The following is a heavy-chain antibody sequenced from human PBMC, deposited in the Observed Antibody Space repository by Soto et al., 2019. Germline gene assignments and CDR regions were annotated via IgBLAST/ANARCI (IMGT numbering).Heavy chain of an antibody. CDR1: GGTFSSYA. CDR3: ARDCTLGGGDFYNTFDY. J-gene: IGHJ4*02. Sequence: SVKVSCNASGGTFSSYAISWVRQAPGQGLEWMGGIIPIFGTANYAQKFQGRVTITADESTSTAYMELSSLRSEDTAVYYCARDCTLGGGDFYNTFDYRGQVTLVPTSP. CDR2: IIPIFGTA. D-gene: IGHD2-21*02. V-gene: IGHV1-69*13.